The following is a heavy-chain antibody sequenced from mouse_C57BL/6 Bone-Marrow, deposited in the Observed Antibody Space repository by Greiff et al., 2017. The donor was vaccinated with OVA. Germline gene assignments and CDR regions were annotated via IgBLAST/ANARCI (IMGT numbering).Heavy chain of an antibody. CDR2: INPGSGGT. Sequence: QVQLQQSGAELVRPGTSVKVSCKASGYAFTNYLIEWVKQRPGQGLEWIGVINPGSGGTNYNEKFKGKATLTADKSSSTAYMQLSSLTSEDSAVYFCARGRAMDYWGQGTSVTVSS. CDR1: GYAFTNYL. J-gene: IGHJ4*01. V-gene: IGHV1-54*01. CDR3: ARGRAMDY.